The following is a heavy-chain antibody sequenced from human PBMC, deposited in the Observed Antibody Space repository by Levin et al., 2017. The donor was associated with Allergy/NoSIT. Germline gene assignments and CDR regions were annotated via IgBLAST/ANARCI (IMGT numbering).Heavy chain of an antibody. J-gene: IGHJ4*02. D-gene: IGHD3-22*01. Sequence: PGGSLRLSCAASGFTFSNAWMSWVRQAPGKGLEWVGRIKSKTDGGTTDYAAPVKGRFTISRDDSKNTLYLQMNSLKTEDTAVYYCTTADNPNYYDSSGYYTSFDYWGQGTLVTVSS. CDR3: TTADNPNYYDSSGYYTSFDY. V-gene: IGHV3-15*01. CDR1: GFTFSNAW. CDR2: IKSKTDGGTT.